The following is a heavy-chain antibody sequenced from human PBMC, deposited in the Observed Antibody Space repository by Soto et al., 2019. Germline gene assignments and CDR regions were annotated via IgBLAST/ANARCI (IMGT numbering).Heavy chain of an antibody. Sequence: PGGSLRLSCAASAFTFSGSAMHWVRQAPGKGLEWVAVISYDGSNKYYADSVKGRFIISRDNSKNTLYLQMNSLRAEDTAVYYSARVQHPAYFDYWGQGPPVTVSS. V-gene: IGHV3-30*03. CDR3: ARVQHPAYFDY. CDR1: AFTFSGSA. CDR2: ISYDGSNK. J-gene: IGHJ4*02.